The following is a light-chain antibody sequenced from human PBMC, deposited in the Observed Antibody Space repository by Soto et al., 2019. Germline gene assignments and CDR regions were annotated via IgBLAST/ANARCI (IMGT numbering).Light chain of an antibody. V-gene: IGLV2-14*03. CDR3: TSWTTSTTMI. J-gene: IGLJ2*01. CDR2: DVN. CDR1: SSDIGAYNF. Sequence: QSALTQPASVSGSPGQSITISCTGTSSDIGAYNFVSWYQQHPGKAPKIMLYDVNIRTSGVSNRFSGSKSGNTASLTISGLQAEDEADYYCTSWTTSTTMIFGGGTKVTVL.